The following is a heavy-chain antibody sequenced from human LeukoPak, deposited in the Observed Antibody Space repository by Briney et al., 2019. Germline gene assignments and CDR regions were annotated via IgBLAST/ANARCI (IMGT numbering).Heavy chain of an antibody. Sequence: SETLSLTCTVSGGSISSGGYYWSWIRQPPGKGLEWIGYIYHSGSTNYNPSLKSRVTVSVDKSRNQFSLRLSSVTAADTAVYYCATETMMWGQGTLVTVSS. J-gene: IGHJ4*02. CDR1: GGSISSGGYY. CDR2: IYHSGST. V-gene: IGHV4-30-2*01. CDR3: ATETMM. D-gene: IGHD3-22*01.